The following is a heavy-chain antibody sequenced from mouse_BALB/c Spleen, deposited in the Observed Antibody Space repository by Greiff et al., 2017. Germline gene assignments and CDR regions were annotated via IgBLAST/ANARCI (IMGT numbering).Heavy chain of an antibody. Sequence: LVESGAELMKPGASVKIFCKATGYTFSSYWIEWVKQRPGHGLEWIGEILPGSGSTNYNEKFKGKATFTADTSSNTAYMQLSSLTSEDSAVYYCARCGNPPDYWGQGTTLTVSS. J-gene: IGHJ2*01. V-gene: IGHV1-9*01. CDR3: ARCGNPPDY. CDR2: ILPGSGST. CDR1: GYTFSSYW. D-gene: IGHD2-1*01.